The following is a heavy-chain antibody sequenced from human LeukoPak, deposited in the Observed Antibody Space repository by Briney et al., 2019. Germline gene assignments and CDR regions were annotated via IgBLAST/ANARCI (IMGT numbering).Heavy chain of an antibody. Sequence: GGSLRLSCAASGFTFSSYSMNWVRQAPGKGLEWVSSISSSSYIYYADSVKGRFTISRDNAKNSLYLQMNSLRAEDTAVYYCARDKGVAADDAFDIWGQGTMVTVSS. CDR2: ISSSSYI. V-gene: IGHV3-21*01. CDR3: ARDKGVAADDAFDI. J-gene: IGHJ3*02. CDR1: GFTFSSYS. D-gene: IGHD6-19*01.